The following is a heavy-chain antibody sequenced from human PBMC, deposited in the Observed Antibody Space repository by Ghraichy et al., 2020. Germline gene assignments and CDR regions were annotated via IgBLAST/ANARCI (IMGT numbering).Heavy chain of an antibody. CDR1: GGSISSYY. V-gene: IGHV4-59*08. Sequence: SETLSLTCTVSGGSISSYYWSWIRQPPGKGLEWIGYIYYSGSTNYNPSLKSRVTISVDTSKNQFSLKLSSVTAADTAVYYCARRRVLGPHWYFDLWGRGTLVTVSS. D-gene: IGHD3-10*01. CDR2: IYYSGST. CDR3: ARRRVLGPHWYFDL. J-gene: IGHJ2*01.